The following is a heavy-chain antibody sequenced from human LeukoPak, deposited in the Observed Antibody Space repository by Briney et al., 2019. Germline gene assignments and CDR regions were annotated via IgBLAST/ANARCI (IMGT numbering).Heavy chain of an antibody. J-gene: IGHJ4*02. CDR1: GFTVSSNY. CDR2: VYSGGSA. Sequence: GGSLRLSCAASGFTVSSNYMSWVRQAPGKGLGWVSVVYSGGSADYADSVKGRFTISRDSSKNTLYLQMNSLRAEDTAVYYCARARGFDWWGQGTLVTVSS. V-gene: IGHV3-66*01. CDR3: ARARGFDW.